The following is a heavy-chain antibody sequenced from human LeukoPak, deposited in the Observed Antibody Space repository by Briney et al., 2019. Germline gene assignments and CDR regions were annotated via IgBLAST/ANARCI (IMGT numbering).Heavy chain of an antibody. CDR3: ARPRAFSYGQMYYFDY. J-gene: IGHJ4*02. CDR2: INPKTGGT. Sequence: GASVKVSCKASGHTFIDYYIHWVRQAPGQGLEWMGWINPKTGGTNYAQKFQGRVTMTSDTSITTAYMELSRLRFDDTAVYYCARPRAFSYGQMYYFDYWGQGALVTVSS. D-gene: IGHD5-18*01. CDR1: GHTFIDYY. V-gene: IGHV1-2*02.